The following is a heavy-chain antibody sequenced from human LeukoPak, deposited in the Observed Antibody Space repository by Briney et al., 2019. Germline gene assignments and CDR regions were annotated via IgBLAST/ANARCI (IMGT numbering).Heavy chain of an antibody. D-gene: IGHD1-26*01. CDR1: GFTFSSYE. J-gene: IGHJ4*02. V-gene: IGHV3-48*03. CDR3: ARGSGFVFDY. Sequence: TGGSLRLSCAASGFTFSSYEVNWVRQAPGKGLEWVSYISTSGDSMYYADSVKGRFTISRDNVKNSLFLQMNSLRAEDTAVYYCARGSGFVFDYWGQGTLVTVSA. CDR2: ISTSGDSM.